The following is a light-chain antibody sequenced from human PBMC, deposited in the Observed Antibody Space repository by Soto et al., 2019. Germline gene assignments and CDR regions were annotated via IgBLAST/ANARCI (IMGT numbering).Light chain of an antibody. CDR3: TSYSSSTTLV. J-gene: IGLJ2*01. Sequence: QSALTQPASVSGSPGQSITISCTGTSSDVGYYNYVSWYQQHPGKAPKLMIYEVSNRPSGVSSRFSGSKSGNTASLTISGLQAEDGADYYCTSYSSSTTLVFGGGTKLTVL. CDR1: SSDVGYYNY. V-gene: IGLV2-14*01. CDR2: EVS.